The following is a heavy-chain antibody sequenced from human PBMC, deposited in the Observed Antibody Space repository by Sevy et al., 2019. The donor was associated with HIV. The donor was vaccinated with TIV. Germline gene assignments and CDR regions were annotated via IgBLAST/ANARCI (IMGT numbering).Heavy chain of an antibody. CDR3: ARDSTYYDILTGYYGATGRWFDP. V-gene: IGHV4-31*03. Sequence: SETLSLTCTVSGGSISSGGYYWSWIRQHPGKGLEWIGYIYYSGSTYYNPSLKSRVTISVDTSKNRFSLKLSSVTAADTAVYYCARDSTYYDILTGYYGATGRWFDPWGQGTLVTVSS. J-gene: IGHJ5*02. D-gene: IGHD3-9*01. CDR2: IYYSGST. CDR1: GGSISSGGYY.